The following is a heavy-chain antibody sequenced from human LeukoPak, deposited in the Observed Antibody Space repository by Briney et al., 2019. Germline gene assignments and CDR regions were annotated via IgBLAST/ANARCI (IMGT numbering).Heavy chain of an antibody. D-gene: IGHD3-22*01. CDR3: AKSISLIVVAGGYFDY. CDR1: GFSFGKYA. CDR2: MSGPGGTT. J-gene: IGHJ4*02. V-gene: IGHV3-23*01. Sequence: QPGGSLRLSCAASGFSFGKYAMNWVRQAPGKGLEWVSGMSGPGGTTSYADSVKGRFTISRDNSDNTLYLQMESLRADDTAVYHCAKSISLIVVAGGYFDYWGQGTLVTV.